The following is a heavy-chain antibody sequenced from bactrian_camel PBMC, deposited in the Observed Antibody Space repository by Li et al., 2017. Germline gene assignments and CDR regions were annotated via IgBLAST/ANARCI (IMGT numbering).Heavy chain of an antibody. CDR3: AVDGWYHCSRRYTPRDVSASNH. CDR1: GYTYSSYC. Sequence: HVQLVESGGGSVEAGGSLRLSCAASGYTYSSYCMGWFRQAPGKEREGVAVIDSDGLAKYADSVKGRFTISQDNAKNTVYLQMDSLQPEDSATYYCAVDGWYHCSRRYTPRDVSASNHWGRGTQVTVS. D-gene: IGHD3*01. J-gene: IGHJ4*01. V-gene: IGHV3S9*01. CDR2: IDSDGLA.